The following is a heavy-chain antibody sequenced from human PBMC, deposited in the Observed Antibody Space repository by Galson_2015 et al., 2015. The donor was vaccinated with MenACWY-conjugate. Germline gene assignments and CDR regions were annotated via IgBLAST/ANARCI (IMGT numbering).Heavy chain of an antibody. D-gene: IGHD3-10*01. J-gene: IGHJ4*02. Sequence: SLRLSCAASGFTLSSYAMSWVRQAPGKGLEWVSGVSGNGDTAYYADSVKGRFAISRDNSKNTLYLQVNNLGAEDTAVYYCAKVGNMLQGVALCYFEDWGQGSLVTVSS. CDR3: AKVGNMLQGVALCYFED. CDR1: GFTLSSYA. CDR2: VSGNGDTA. V-gene: IGHV3-23*01.